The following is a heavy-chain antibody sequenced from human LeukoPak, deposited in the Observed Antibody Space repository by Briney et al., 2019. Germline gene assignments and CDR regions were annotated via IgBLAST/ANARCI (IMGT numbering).Heavy chain of an antibody. CDR2: ISASGGTT. D-gene: IGHD2-2*01. Sequence: GGSLRPSCAASGFTFNNYAMSWVRQAPGKGLEWVSAISASGGTTYYVDSVKGRFTISRDNSENTLFLQMNSLRAEDTAVYYCAKEPREYCSSTSCPNWFDSWGQGTLVTVSS. J-gene: IGHJ5*01. CDR3: AKEPREYCSSTSCPNWFDS. V-gene: IGHV3-23*01. CDR1: GFTFNNYA.